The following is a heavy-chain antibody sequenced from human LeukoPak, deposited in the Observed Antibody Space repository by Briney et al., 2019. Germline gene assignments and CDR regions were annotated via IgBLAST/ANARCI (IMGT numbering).Heavy chain of an antibody. V-gene: IGHV4-4*09. CDR1: GGSISSYY. CDR2: IYTSGST. J-gene: IGHJ6*03. Sequence: PSETLSLTCTVSGGSISSYYWSWIRQPPGKGLEWIGYIYTSGSTNYTPSLKSRVTISVDTSKNQFSLKLSSVTAADTAVYYCARRVHIGYYYYMDVWGKGTTVTVSS. D-gene: IGHD2-21*01. CDR3: ARRVHIGYYYYMDV.